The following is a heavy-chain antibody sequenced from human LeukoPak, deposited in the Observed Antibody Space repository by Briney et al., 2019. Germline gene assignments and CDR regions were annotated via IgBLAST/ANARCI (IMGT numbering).Heavy chain of an antibody. V-gene: IGHV3-74*01. Sequence: PGGSLRLSCAASGFTFSRSWMHWVRQAPGKGLVWVSRIKTDGTYTSYADSVKGRFTISRDNAKSTLYLQMNALRGEDTAVYYCASEEGGLDVWGQGTTVTVSS. CDR1: GFTFSRSW. J-gene: IGHJ6*02. CDR2: IKTDGTYT. CDR3: ASEEGGLDV.